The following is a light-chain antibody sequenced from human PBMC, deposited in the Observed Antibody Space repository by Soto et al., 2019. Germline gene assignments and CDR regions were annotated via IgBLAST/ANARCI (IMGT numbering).Light chain of an antibody. Sequence: QSALTQPASVSGSPGQSITISCTGTSSDVGSYNLVSWYQQHPGKAPKPMIYEGSKRPSGVSNRFSGSKSGNTASLTISGLQAEDEADYYCCSYAGSSTFYVFGTGTQLTVL. V-gene: IGLV2-23*01. CDR3: CSYAGSSTFYV. J-gene: IGLJ1*01. CDR1: SSDVGSYNL. CDR2: EGS.